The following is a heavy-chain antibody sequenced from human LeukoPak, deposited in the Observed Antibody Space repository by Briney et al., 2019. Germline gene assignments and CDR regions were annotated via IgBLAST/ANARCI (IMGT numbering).Heavy chain of an antibody. CDR2: INHSGST. CDR1: GGSFSGYY. J-gene: IGHJ4*02. CDR3: ARATDHAGNPNSDY. V-gene: IGHV4-34*01. Sequence: PSETLSLTCAVYGGSFSGYYWSWIRQPPGKGLEWIGEINHSGSTNYNPSLKSRVTISVDTSKNQFSLKLSSVTAADTAVYYCARATDHAGNPNSDYWGQGTLVTVSS. D-gene: IGHD4-23*01.